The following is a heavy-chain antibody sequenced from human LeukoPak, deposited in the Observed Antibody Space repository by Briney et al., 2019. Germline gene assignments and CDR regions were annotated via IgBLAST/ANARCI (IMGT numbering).Heavy chain of an antibody. CDR2: VRSKANSYAT. CDR1: GFTFSGSA. Sequence: PGGSLRLSCAASGFTFSGSAMHWVRQASGKGLEWVGRVRSKANSYATAYAESVKGRFTISRDDSKNTAYLRVNSLKTEDTAVYYCTRHSPKLLWFGESDYFDYWGQGTLVTVSS. V-gene: IGHV3-73*01. CDR3: TRHSPKLLWFGESDYFDY. J-gene: IGHJ4*02. D-gene: IGHD3-10*01.